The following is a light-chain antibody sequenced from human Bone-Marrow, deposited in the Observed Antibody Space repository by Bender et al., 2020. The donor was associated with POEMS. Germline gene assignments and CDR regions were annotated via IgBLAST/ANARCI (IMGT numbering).Light chain of an antibody. V-gene: IGLV2-23*01. J-gene: IGLJ3*02. CDR3: CSKL. CDR1: SSDIGVYYP. Sequence: QSALAQPAPVSGSPGQPISTSCTGTSSDIGVYYPVSWYQQHPGKAPKLIIYEDTKRPSGVSNRFSGSKSDNTASLTISGLQAEDEADYYCCSKLFGGGTKVTVL. CDR2: EDT.